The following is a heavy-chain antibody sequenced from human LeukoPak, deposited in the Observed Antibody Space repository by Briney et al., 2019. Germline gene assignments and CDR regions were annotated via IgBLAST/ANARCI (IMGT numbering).Heavy chain of an antibody. J-gene: IGHJ5*02. Sequence: GESLKISCKGSGYSFTSYWIGWVRQMPGKDLEWMGIIYPGDSDTRYSPSFQGQVTISADKSISTAYLQWSSLKASDTAMYYCARRESIAARPTHVYWFDPWGQGTLVTVSS. D-gene: IGHD6-6*01. CDR3: ARRESIAARPTHVYWFDP. CDR2: IYPGDSDT. V-gene: IGHV5-51*01. CDR1: GYSFTSYW.